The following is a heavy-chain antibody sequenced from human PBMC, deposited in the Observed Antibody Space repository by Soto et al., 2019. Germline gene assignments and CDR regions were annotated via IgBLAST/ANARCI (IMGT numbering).Heavy chain of an antibody. CDR3: ARGSSRYDILTGHHGPFDY. J-gene: IGHJ4*02. CDR1: GYTFTGYY. Sequence: ASVKVSCKASGYTFTGYYMHWVRQAPGQGLEWMGWINPNSGGTNYAQKFQGWVTMTRDTSISTAYMELSRLRSDDTAVYSCARGSSRYDILTGHHGPFDYWGQGTLVTVSS. D-gene: IGHD3-9*01. CDR2: INPNSGGT. V-gene: IGHV1-2*04.